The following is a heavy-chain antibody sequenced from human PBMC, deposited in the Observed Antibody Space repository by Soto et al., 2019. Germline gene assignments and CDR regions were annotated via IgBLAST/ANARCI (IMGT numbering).Heavy chain of an antibody. J-gene: IGHJ4*02. CDR1: GFTFSSYA. CDR2: ISGSGGST. CDR3: AKRMTTAPGPQYYFDY. D-gene: IGHD4-4*01. V-gene: IGHV3-23*01. Sequence: GGSLRLSCAASGFTFSSYAMSWVRQAPGKGLEWVSAISGSGGSTYYADSVKGRFTISRDNSKNTLYLQMNSLRAEDTAVYYCAKRMTTAPGPQYYFDYWGQGTLVTVSS.